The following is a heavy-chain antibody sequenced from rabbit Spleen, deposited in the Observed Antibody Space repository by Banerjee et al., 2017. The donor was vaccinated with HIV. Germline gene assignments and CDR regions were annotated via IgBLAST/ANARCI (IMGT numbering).Heavy chain of an antibody. CDR1: GFSFSNNYF. J-gene: IGHJ6*01. V-gene: IGHV1S40*01. CDR2: IYAGRSGTT. CDR3: ARDAGTSFSTYGMDL. D-gene: IGHD8-1*01. Sequence: QSLEESGGDLVKPEGSLTLTCTASGFSFSNNYFMCWVRQAPGKGLEWIACIYAGRSGTTYYASWAKGRFTISKTSSTTVTLQMTSLTAADTATYFCARDAGTSFSTYGMDLWGPGTLVTVS.